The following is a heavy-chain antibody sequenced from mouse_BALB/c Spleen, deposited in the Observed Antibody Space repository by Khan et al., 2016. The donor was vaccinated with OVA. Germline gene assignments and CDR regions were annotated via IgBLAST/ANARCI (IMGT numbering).Heavy chain of an antibody. Sequence: EVQLQQSGAELVKPGASVKLSCSASGFNIKDTYIHWMKQRLEQGLEWIGRIDPPNDDSKYGPKFQAKATLTADTSSNTAYLQLSSLTSEDTAVYYCATLYGNLFAFWGQGTLVSVSA. CDR1: GFNIKDTY. D-gene: IGHD2-1*01. CDR3: ATLYGNLFAF. CDR2: IDPPNDDS. J-gene: IGHJ3*01. V-gene: IGHV14-3*02.